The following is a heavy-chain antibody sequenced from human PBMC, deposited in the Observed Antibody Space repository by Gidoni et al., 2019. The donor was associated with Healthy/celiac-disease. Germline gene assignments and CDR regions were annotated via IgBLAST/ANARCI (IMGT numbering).Heavy chain of an antibody. CDR1: GGSFSGYY. CDR3: AREAVVTWRVGDFDY. V-gene: IGHV4-34*01. Sequence: QVQLQQWGAGLLKPSETLSLTCAVYGGSFSGYYWSWIRQPPGKGLEWIGEINHSGSTNYNPSLKSRVTISVDTSKNQFSLKLSSVTAADTAVYYCAREAVVTWRVGDFDYWGQGTLVTVSS. CDR2: INHSGST. D-gene: IGHD2-21*02. J-gene: IGHJ4*02.